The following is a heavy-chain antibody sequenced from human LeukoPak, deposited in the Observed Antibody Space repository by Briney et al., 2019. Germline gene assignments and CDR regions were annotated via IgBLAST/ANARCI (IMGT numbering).Heavy chain of an antibody. D-gene: IGHD3-22*01. CDR1: GFTVSSNY. CDR3: ARSDYYDSSGPSFDY. V-gene: IGHV3-53*01. CDR2: IYSGGST. Sequence: PGGSLRLSCAASGFTVSSNYMSWVRQAPGKGLEWVSVIYSGGSTYYADSVKGRFIISRDNSRNTLYLQMNSLRAEDTAVYYCARSDYYDSSGPSFDYWGQGTLVTVSS. J-gene: IGHJ4*02.